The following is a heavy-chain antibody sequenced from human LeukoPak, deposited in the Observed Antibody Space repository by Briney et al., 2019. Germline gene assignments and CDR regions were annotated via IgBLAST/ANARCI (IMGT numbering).Heavy chain of an antibody. CDR2: ISGSGGST. J-gene: IGHJ4*02. Sequence: GGSLRLSCAASGFTFSSYAMSWVRQAPGKGLEWVSAISGSGGSTYYADSVKGRFTISRDNSKNTLYLQMNSLRAEDTAVYYCANSHDDYSNYVIAYYFDYWGQGTLVTVSS. V-gene: IGHV3-23*01. D-gene: IGHD4-11*01. CDR3: ANSHDDYSNYVIAYYFDY. CDR1: GFTFSSYA.